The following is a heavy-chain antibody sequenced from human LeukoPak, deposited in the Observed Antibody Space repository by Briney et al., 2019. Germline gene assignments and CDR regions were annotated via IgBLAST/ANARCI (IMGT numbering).Heavy chain of an antibody. V-gene: IGHV1-69*13. Sequence: SVKVSFKASGGTFSSYAISWVRQAPGQGLEWMGGIIPIFGTASYAQKFQGRVTITADESTSTAYMELSSLRSEDTAVYYCASGDGVSNYFDYWGQGTLVTVSS. D-gene: IGHD2-8*01. CDR2: IIPIFGTA. J-gene: IGHJ4*02. CDR3: ASGDGVSNYFDY. CDR1: GGTFSSYA.